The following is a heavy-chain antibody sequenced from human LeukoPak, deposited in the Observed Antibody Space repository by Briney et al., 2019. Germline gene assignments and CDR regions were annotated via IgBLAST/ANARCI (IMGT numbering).Heavy chain of an antibody. D-gene: IGHD3-16*01. Sequence: GSLRLSCAASGFTFSSYAMSWVRQAPGKGLEWVSAISGSGDNTYHADSVKGRFTISRDNSKNTLYLQMSSLRAEDTAVYYCAKDHYDHVWGSYSLYFQHWGQGTLVTVSS. V-gene: IGHV3-23*01. CDR3: AKDHYDHVWGSYSLYFQH. CDR2: ISGSGDNT. J-gene: IGHJ1*01. CDR1: GFTFSSYA.